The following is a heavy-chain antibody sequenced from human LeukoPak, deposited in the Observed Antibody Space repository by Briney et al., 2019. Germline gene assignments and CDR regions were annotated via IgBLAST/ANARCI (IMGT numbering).Heavy chain of an antibody. Sequence: PSETLSLTCTVSGGSLSSRNYYWGWIRQPPGKGLEWIGSVSYSGSTYHNPSLKSRVTTSVDTSNNQFSLKLNSVTAADTAVYYCARQSGFPTVVTRFDYWGQGTLVTVSS. J-gene: IGHJ4*02. D-gene: IGHD4-23*01. CDR3: ARQSGFPTVVTRFDY. V-gene: IGHV4-39*01. CDR1: GGSLSSRNYY. CDR2: VSYSGST.